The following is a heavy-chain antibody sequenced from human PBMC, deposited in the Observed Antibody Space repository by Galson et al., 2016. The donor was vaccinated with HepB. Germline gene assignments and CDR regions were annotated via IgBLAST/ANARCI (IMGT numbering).Heavy chain of an antibody. V-gene: IGHV1-18*04. D-gene: IGHD1-14*01. Sequence: SVKVSCKASGYTFTNNGISWVRQAPGQGPEWMGWISAYNGNKKYAEKFQGRVTMTTDTSTTTSYMELRSLRSDDTAVYYCARDRGAREPFDYWGQGTLVTVSS. CDR1: GYTFTNNG. J-gene: IGHJ4*02. CDR2: ISAYNGNK. CDR3: ARDRGAREPFDY.